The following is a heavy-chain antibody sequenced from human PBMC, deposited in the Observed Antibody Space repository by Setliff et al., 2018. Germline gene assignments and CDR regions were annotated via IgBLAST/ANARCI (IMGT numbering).Heavy chain of an antibody. V-gene: IGHV1-69*05. J-gene: IGHJ6*03. Sequence: GASVKVSCKASGGTFRSYGISWVRQAPGQGLEWMGGTIPSFGSTNYAQKFQDRVTIITDESTNTAFMQLSSLRSDDTAVYYCVREGVDSRSSTDYRYYMDVWGKGTTVTVS. CDR1: GGTFRSYG. CDR3: VREGVDSRSSTDYRYYMDV. D-gene: IGHD3-22*01. CDR2: TIPSFGST.